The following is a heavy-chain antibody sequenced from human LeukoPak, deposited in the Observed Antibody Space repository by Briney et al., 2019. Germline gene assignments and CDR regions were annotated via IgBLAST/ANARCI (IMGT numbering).Heavy chain of an antibody. CDR3: ARVRYDILTGYAFDY. J-gene: IGHJ4*02. D-gene: IGHD3-9*01. Sequence: SETLSLTCTVSGGSISSYYWSWIRQPPGKGLEWIGYIYYSGSANYNPSLKSRVTISVDTSKNQFSLKLSSVTAADTAVYYCARVRYDILTGYAFDYWGQGTLVTVSS. V-gene: IGHV4-59*01. CDR1: GGSISSYY. CDR2: IYYSGSA.